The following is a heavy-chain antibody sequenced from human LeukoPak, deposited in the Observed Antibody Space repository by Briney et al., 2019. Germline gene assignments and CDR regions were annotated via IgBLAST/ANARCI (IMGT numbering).Heavy chain of an antibody. D-gene: IGHD3-10*01. CDR3: ASVRRGFGESSKYYSYYYMDV. CDR2: IYYSGST. Sequence: SETLSLTCSVSGGSIGSTSYYWGWIRQPPGKGLEWIGNIYYSGSTYFNPSLKSRVTISVDTSKNQFSLKLSAVAAADTAVYYCASVRRGFGESSKYYSYYYMDVWGIGTTVTISS. J-gene: IGHJ6*03. V-gene: IGHV4-39*01. CDR1: GGSIGSTSYY.